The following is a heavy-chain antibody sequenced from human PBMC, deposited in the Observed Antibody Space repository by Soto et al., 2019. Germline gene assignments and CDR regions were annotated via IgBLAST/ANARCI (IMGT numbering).Heavy chain of an antibody. Sequence: SVKVSCKASGGTLNSYTINWVRQAPGHGPELLGRIIPVLGVANYAQTFQGRVTITADKSTSTVYMELTSLRSEDTAVYYCARSSVAAAGTLGNWGPGTLVTVSS. J-gene: IGHJ4*02. D-gene: IGHD6-13*01. V-gene: IGHV1-69*02. CDR1: GGTLNSYT. CDR3: ARSSVAAAGTLGN. CDR2: IIPVLGVA.